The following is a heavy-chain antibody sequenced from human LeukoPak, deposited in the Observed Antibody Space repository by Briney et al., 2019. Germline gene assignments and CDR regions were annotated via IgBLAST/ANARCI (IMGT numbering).Heavy chain of an antibody. V-gene: IGHV3-23*01. J-gene: IGHJ3*02. CDR1: GFTFSSYA. CDR3: AAYASSGRDAFDI. CDR2: ISGSGGST. D-gene: IGHD1-26*01. Sequence: GGYLRLSCAASGFTFSSYAMSWVRQAPGKGLEWVSAISGSGGSTYYADSVKGRFTISRDNSKNTLYLQMNSLRAEDTAVYYCAAYASSGRDAFDIWGQGTMVTVSS.